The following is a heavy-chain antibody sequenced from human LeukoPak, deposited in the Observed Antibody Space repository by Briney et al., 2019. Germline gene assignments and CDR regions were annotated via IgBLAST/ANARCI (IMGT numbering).Heavy chain of an antibody. J-gene: IGHJ4*02. Sequence: SGGSLRLSCAASGFTFSGYSKNWVRQAPGKGLEWVSSISSSSSYIYYADSVKGRFTISRDNAKNSLYLQMNSLRAEDTAVYCCARGVVRYFDYWGQGALVTVSS. CDR3: ARGVVRYFDY. D-gene: IGHD3-9*01. CDR2: ISSSSSYI. V-gene: IGHV3-21*01. CDR1: GFTFSGYS.